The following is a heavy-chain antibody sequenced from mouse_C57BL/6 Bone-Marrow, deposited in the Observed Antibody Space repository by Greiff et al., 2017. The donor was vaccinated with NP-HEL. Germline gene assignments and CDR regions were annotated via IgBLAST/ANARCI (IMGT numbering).Heavy chain of an antibody. CDR1: GYTFTSYW. V-gene: IGHV1-55*01. Sequence: QVQLQQPGAELVKPGASVKMSCKASGYTFTSYWITWVKQRPGQGLEWIGDIYPGSGSTNYNEKFKSKATLTVDPSSSTAYMQLSSLTSEDSAVYYCVRDYGSSYPYWYFDVWGTGTTVTVSS. J-gene: IGHJ1*03. CDR3: VRDYGSSYPYWYFDV. D-gene: IGHD1-1*01. CDR2: IYPGSGST.